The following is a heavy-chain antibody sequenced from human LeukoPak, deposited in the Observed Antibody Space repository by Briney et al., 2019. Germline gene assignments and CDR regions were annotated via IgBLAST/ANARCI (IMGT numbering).Heavy chain of an antibody. V-gene: IGHV4-39*01. D-gene: IGHD3-9*01. J-gene: IGHJ3*02. CDR3: ARHRPVLRYFDWSRGFDAFDI. CDR2: IYYSGST. Sequence: PSETLSLTCTVSGGSISSSSYYWGWIRQPPGKGLEWIGSIYYSGSTYYNPSLKSRVTISVDTSKNQFSLKLSSVTAADTAVYYCARHRPVLRYFDWSRGFDAFDIWGQGTMVTVSS. CDR1: GGSISSSSYY.